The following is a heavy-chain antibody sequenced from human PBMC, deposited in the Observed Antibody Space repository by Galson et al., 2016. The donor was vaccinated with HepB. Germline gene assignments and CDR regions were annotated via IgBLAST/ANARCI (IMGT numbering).Heavy chain of an antibody. Sequence: SETLSLTCAVYGGSISGYYWSWIRQPPGKGLEWIGEVTETGRTNDNPSLKSRVTVSLATSKDRFSLRPTSVTAADTAVYYCARTPPGDYYYAMDVWGEGTTVIV. V-gene: IGHV4-34*01. CDR1: GGSISGYY. CDR2: VTETGRT. J-gene: IGHJ6*02. CDR3: ARTPPGDYYYAMDV.